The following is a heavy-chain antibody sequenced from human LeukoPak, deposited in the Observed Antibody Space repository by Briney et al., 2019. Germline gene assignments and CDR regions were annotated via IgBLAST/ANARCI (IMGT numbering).Heavy chain of an antibody. CDR1: GFTFSSYG. CDR3: ARDRWTMVRGVILH. J-gene: IGHJ4*02. CDR2: ISYDGSNK. Sequence: GGSLRLSCAASGFTFSSYGIHWVRQAPGKGLEWVAVISYDGSNKYYADSVKGRFTISRDNSKNTLYLQMNSLRAEDTAVYYCARDRWTMVRGVILHWGQGTLVTVSS. V-gene: IGHV3-30*03. D-gene: IGHD3-10*01.